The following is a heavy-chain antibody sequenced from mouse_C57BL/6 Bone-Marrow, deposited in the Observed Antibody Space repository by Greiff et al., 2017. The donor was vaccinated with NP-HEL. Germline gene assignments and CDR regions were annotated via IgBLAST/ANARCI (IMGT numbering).Heavy chain of an antibody. CDR3: ARKAYYGRSYEFAY. J-gene: IGHJ3*01. D-gene: IGHD1-1*01. CDR2: IDPSDSYP. CDR1: GYTFTTYW. Sequence: VQLQQPGAELVKPGASVKLSCKASGYTFTTYWMQWVKQRPGQGLEWIGEIDPSDSYPTYTQKFKGKATLTVYTSSSTANMQRSSRTSEDSAVYYCARKAYYGRSYEFAYWGQGTLVTVSA. V-gene: IGHV1-50*01.